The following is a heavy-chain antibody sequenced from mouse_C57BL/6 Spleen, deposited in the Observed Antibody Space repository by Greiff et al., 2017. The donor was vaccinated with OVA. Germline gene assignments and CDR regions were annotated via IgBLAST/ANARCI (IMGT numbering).Heavy chain of an antibody. V-gene: IGHV1-80*01. CDR2: IYPGDGAT. CDR1: GYAFSSYW. D-gene: IGHD2-3*01. J-gene: IGHJ4*01. Sequence: QVQLQQSGAELVKPGASVKISCKASGYAFSSYWMNWVKQRPGKGLEWIGQIYPGDGATNYNGKFKGKATLTADKSSSTAYLPLSSLTSEDSAVYYCARFYYDGYPYYYAMDYWGQGTSVTVSS. CDR3: ARFYYDGYPYYYAMDY.